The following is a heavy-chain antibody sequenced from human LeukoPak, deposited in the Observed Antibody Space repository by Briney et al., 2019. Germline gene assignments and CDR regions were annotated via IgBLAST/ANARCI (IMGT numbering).Heavy chain of an antibody. V-gene: IGHV1-69*13. Sequence: SVKVSCKASGGTFSSXXIXXVRQAPGQXXXXXXXXXXXXXXXXXXXKFQGRVTITADESTSTAYMELSSLRSEDTAVYYCXXTXXXYGEWTGLYDGEYYYYGMDVWGQGTTVTVSS. D-gene: IGHD4-17*01. CDR3: XXTXXXYGEWTGLYDGEYYYYGMDV. CDR2: XXXXXXXX. J-gene: IGHJ6*02. CDR1: GGTFSSXX.